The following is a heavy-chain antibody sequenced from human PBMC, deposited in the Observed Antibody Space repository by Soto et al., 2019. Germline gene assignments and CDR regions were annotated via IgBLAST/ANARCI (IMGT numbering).Heavy chain of an antibody. D-gene: IGHD6-19*01. Sequence: VQLVESGGGVVQPGRSLRLSCAASGYTFSDYAMHWVRQAPGKGLEWVAVVSHDGRNTHYADSVKGRFTISRDSSKNTVSLEIPSLSAEDTAVYYCAKGGRQWLVTSDFNYFGQGALVTVSS. CDR1: GYTFSDYA. J-gene: IGHJ4*02. V-gene: IGHV3-30*18. CDR3: AKGGRQWLVTSDFNY. CDR2: VSHDGRNT.